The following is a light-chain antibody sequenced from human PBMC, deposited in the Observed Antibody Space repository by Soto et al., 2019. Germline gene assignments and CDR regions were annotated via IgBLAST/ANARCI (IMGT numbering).Light chain of an antibody. J-gene: IGLJ3*02. CDR1: SSNIGNNF. V-gene: IGLV1-51*01. CDR3: GTWDTSLTVVL. CDR2: DNN. Sequence: QSVLTQPPSVSAAPGQKVTISCSGSSSNIGNNFVNWYQQLPGTAPKLLIYDNNKRPSGIPDRFSGSKSGTSATLGITGLQTGDEADYYCGTWDTSLTVVLFGGGTKLTVL.